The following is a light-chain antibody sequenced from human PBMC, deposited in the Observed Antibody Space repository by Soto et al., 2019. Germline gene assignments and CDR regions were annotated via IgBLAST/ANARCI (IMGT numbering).Light chain of an antibody. CDR1: QSVSSSF. Sequence: EIVLTQSPGTLSLSPGERATLSCRASQSVSSSFLAWYQQKPGQAPRLLIYGASSRATGIPDRFSGSGSGTDFSLTISGLEPEYFAVYYCQQYCSSPWTFGQGTKVEIK. CDR3: QQYCSSPWT. CDR2: GAS. J-gene: IGKJ1*01. V-gene: IGKV3-20*01.